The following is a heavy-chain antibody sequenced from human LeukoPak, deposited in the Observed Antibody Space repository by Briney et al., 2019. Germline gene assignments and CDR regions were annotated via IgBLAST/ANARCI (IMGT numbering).Heavy chain of an antibody. CDR2: INHSGST. V-gene: IGHV4-34*01. D-gene: IGHD3-10*01. CDR1: GGSFSGYY. Sequence: SETLSLTCAVFGGSFSGYYWSWIRQPPGKGLEWIGEINHSGSTNYNPSLKSRVTISVDTSKNQFSLKLSSVTAADTAVYYCARGRSVGVRYYYYYYMDVWGKGTTVTVSS. J-gene: IGHJ6*03. CDR3: ARGRSVGVRYYYYYYMDV.